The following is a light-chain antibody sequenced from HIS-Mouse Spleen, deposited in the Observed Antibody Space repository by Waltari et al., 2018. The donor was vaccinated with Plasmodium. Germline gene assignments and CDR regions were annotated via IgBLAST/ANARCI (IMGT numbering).Light chain of an antibody. J-gene: IGKJ3*01. CDR2: DAS. CDR3: QQRSNWPIT. V-gene: IGKV3-11*01. Sequence: EIVLTQSPATLSLSPGARVTLSCRASQSVSSYLAWYQQKPGQAPRLLIYDASNRATGIPARFSGSGSGTDFTLTISSLEPEDFAVYYCQQRSNWPITFGPGTKVDIK. CDR1: QSVSSY.